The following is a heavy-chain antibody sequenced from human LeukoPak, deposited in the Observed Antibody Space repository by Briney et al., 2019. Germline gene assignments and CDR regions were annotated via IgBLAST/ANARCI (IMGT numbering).Heavy chain of an antibody. J-gene: IGHJ5*02. CDR1: GGSISSGGYY. D-gene: IGHD5-24*01. V-gene: IGHV4-31*03. CDR3: ARGRERWLQST. CDR2: IYYSGST. Sequence: SETLSLTCTVSGGSISSGGYYWSWIRQHPGKGLGWIGYIYYSGSTYYNPSLKSRVTISVDTSKNQFSLKLSSVTAADTAVYYCARGRERWLQSTWGQGTLVTVSS.